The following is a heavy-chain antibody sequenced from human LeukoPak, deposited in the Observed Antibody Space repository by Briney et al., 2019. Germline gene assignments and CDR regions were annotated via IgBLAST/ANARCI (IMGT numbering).Heavy chain of an antibody. D-gene: IGHD4-23*01. CDR2: ILFDGIIK. J-gene: IGHJ4*02. CDR3: ARDSGDYGGNGFFDF. CDR1: GFTFTSYG. V-gene: IGHV3-30*03. Sequence: PGGSLRLSGAVSGFTFTSYGMHWGPKAPGKGREGGAAILFDGIIKDSADSVKGRFTISRDNSKNTLYLQMNSLGAEDTGVYYCARDSGDYGGNGFFDFWGEGTPVTVS.